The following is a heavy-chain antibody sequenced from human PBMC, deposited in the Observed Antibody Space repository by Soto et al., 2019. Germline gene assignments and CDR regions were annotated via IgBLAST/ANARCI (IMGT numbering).Heavy chain of an antibody. CDR2: IYYSGST. J-gene: IGHJ4*02. CDR1: GGSISSYY. Sequence: SETLSLTCTVSGGSISSYYWSWIRQPPGKGLEWIGYIYYSGSTNYNPSLKSRVTISVDTSKNQFSLKLSSVTAADTAVYYCARDRLYAGLDYWGQGTLVTVSS. D-gene: IGHD4-17*01. CDR3: ARDRLYAGLDY. V-gene: IGHV4-59*01.